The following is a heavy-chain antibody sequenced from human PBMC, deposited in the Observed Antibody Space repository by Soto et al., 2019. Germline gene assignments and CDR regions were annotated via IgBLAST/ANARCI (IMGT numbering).Heavy chain of an antibody. D-gene: IGHD3-3*01. J-gene: IGHJ4*02. Sequence: QVQLVQSGAEVKRPGASVRVSCKASGYNFKNYAIHWVRQAPGQRLEWMGWSNEGSGNSRYSQKFQGRISITRDTSANTVYTELSSPKFEDTATYFCVRHGRAISGVVTLDYWGPGTLVTVSS. CDR1: GYNFKNYA. CDR3: VRHGRAISGVVTLDY. V-gene: IGHV1-3*01. CDR2: SNEGSGNS.